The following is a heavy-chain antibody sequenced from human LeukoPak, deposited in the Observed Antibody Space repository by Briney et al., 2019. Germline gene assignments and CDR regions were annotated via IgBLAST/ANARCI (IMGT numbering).Heavy chain of an antibody. CDR2: INHSGST. V-gene: IGHV4-34*01. CDR1: GGSFSGYY. Sequence: SETLSLTCAVYGGSFSGYYWSWIRQPPGKGLEWIGEINHSGSTNYNPSLKSRVTISVDTSKNQFSLKLSSATAADTAVYYCARGRNYDILTGYYWFDPWGQGTLVTVSS. D-gene: IGHD3-9*01. J-gene: IGHJ5*02. CDR3: ARGRNYDILTGYYWFDP.